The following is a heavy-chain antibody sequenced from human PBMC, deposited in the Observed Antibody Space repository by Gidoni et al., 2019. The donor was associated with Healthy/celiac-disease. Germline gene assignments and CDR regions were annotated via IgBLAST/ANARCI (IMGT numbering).Heavy chain of an antibody. Sequence: QVQLQQWGAGRLKPSETLSLTCAVYGGSFSGYYWSWIRQPPGKGLEWIGEINHSGSTNYNPSLKSRVTISVDTSKNQFSLKLSSVTAADTAVYYCASRDTMVRGVIDYWGQGTLVTVSS. V-gene: IGHV4-34*01. CDR3: ASRDTMVRGVIDY. D-gene: IGHD3-10*01. J-gene: IGHJ4*02. CDR1: GGSFSGYY. CDR2: INHSGST.